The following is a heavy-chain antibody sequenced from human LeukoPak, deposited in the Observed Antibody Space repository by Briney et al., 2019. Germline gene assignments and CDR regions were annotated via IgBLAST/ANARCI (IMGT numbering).Heavy chain of an antibody. D-gene: IGHD6-13*01. V-gene: IGHV3-43*01. Sequence: GGSLRLSCEASGFNFQDYTMHWVRQPPGKGLEWVALINWDGGSTYYGDSVKGRFTISRDTSKNALYLQMHSLRSEDTAFYYCTKDLGKVIAAAGTSGFDTWGRGTLVTVSS. CDR1: GFNFQDYT. J-gene: IGHJ4*01. CDR3: TKDLGKVIAAAGTSGFDT. CDR2: INWDGGST.